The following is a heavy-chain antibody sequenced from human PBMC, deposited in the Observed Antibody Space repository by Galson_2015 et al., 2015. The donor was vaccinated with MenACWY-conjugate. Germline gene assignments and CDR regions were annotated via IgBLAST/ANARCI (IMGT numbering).Heavy chain of an antibody. Sequence: SETLSLTCTVSGGSISSSNYYWGWLRQPPGKGLEWIGNIYYSGDTYYNPSLKSRVSISVDTSKNQFSLKLSSVSAADTAVYYCARLPSTSSWYWYFDLWGRGTLVTVSS. CDR2: IYYSGDT. CDR3: ARLPSTSSWYWYFDL. J-gene: IGHJ2*01. D-gene: IGHD2-2*01. CDR1: GGSISSSNYY. V-gene: IGHV4-39*01.